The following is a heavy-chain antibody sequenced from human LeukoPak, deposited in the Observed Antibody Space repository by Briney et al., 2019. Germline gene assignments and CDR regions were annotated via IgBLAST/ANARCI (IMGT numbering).Heavy chain of an antibody. CDR3: ARLPYYYDSSGYYHNYFDY. CDR1: GGSISSGSYY. J-gene: IGHJ4*02. V-gene: IGHV4-39*07. CDR2: LYYSGST. D-gene: IGHD3-22*01. Sequence: PSETLSLTCTVSGGSISSGSYYWGWIRQPPGKGLEWIGSLYYSGSTYYNPSLKSRVTISVDTSKNQFSLKLSSVTAADTAVYYCARLPYYYDSSGYYHNYFDYWGQGTLVTVSS.